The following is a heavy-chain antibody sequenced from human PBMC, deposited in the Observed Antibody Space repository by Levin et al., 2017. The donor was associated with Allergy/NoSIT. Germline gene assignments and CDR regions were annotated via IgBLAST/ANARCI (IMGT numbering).Heavy chain of an antibody. D-gene: IGHD1-26*01. CDR2: ISVSGGST. Sequence: PGGSLRLSCATSGFSFSTYAMSWVRQAPGKGLEWVSAISVSGGSTNYADSVKGRFTISRDNSKNTLFLQMNSLRAEDTAVYYCAKEDGASLKDSFDGWGQGTLVTVSS. CDR1: GFSFSTYA. V-gene: IGHV3-23*01. CDR3: AKEDGASLKDSFDG. J-gene: IGHJ4*02.